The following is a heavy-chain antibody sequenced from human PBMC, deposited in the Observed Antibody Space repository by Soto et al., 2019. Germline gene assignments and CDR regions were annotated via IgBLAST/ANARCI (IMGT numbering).Heavy chain of an antibody. J-gene: IGHJ3*02. D-gene: IGHD3-10*01. V-gene: IGHV3-23*01. CDR1: GFTFSSYA. CDR2: ISGSGGST. CDR3: AKDNSGVRMAPQYGAGGPAISEVRGTAFDI. Sequence: GGSLRLSCAASGFTFSSYAMSWVRQAPGKGLEWVSAISGSGGSTYYADSVKGRFTISRDNSKNTLYLQMNSLRAEDTAVYYWAKDNSGVRMAPQYGAGGPAISEVRGTAFDIWGQGTMVTVSS.